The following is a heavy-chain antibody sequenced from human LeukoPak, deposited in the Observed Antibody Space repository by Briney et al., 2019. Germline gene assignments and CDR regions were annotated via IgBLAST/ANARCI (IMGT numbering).Heavy chain of an antibody. Sequence: SETLSLTCTVSGGSISSYYWSWIRQPAGKGLEWIGRIYTSGSTNYNPSLKSRVTMSVDTSKNQFSLKLSSVTAADTAVYYCARDRRDYYDSSGYLRDWFDPWGQGTLVTVSS. J-gene: IGHJ5*02. CDR3: ARDRRDYYDSSGYLRDWFDP. V-gene: IGHV4-4*07. D-gene: IGHD3-22*01. CDR1: GGSISSYY. CDR2: IYTSGST.